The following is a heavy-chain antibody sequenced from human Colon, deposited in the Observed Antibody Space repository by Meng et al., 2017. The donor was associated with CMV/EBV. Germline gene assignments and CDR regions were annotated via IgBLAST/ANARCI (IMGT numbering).Heavy chain of an antibody. CDR3: ARFVSRSNSRSGSYYRVYFFDF. CDR2: ITVYNGKT. V-gene: IGHV1-18*01. CDR1: GYTFTDYY. J-gene: IGHJ4*02. D-gene: IGHD3-10*01. Sequence: ASVKVSCKASGYTFTDYYIHWMRQAPGQGLEWMGWITVYNGKTKYAQKFQGRVTMTADISTNTAYLELGSLRSDDTAVYFCARFVSRSNSRSGSYYRVYFFDFWGQGTLVTVSS.